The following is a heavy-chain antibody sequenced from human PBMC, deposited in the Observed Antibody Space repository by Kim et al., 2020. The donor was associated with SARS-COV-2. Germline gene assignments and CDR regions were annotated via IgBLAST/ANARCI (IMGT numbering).Heavy chain of an antibody. J-gene: IGHJ4*02. V-gene: IGHV3-9*01. Sequence: GGSLRLSCAASGFTFDDYAMHWVRQAPGKGLEWVSGISWNSGSIGYADSVKGRFTISRDNAKNSLYLQMNSLRAEDTALYYCAKGLYSGSYNFDYWGQGT. CDR2: ISWNSGSI. CDR1: GFTFDDYA. CDR3: AKGLYSGSYNFDY. D-gene: IGHD1-26*01.